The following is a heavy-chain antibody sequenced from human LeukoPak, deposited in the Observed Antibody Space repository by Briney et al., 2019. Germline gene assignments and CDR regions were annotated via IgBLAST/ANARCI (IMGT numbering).Heavy chain of an antibody. CDR1: GGSISTYQ. CDR3: ARRARWAQDFDY. J-gene: IGHJ4*02. D-gene: IGHD5-24*01. CDR2: IYKSGNT. Sequence: SETLSLTCTVSGGSISTYQWTWVRQPPGKGLEWIGNIYKSGNTNYNPSLKSRVTISVDTSKNQFSLRLSSVTAADTAVYYCARRARWAQDFDYWGQGTLVTVSS. V-gene: IGHV4-59*08.